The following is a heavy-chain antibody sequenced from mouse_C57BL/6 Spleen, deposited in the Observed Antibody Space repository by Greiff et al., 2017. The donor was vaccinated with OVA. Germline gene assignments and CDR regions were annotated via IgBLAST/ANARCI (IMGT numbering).Heavy chain of an antibody. J-gene: IGHJ4*01. CDR3: APRITTGAMDY. CDR1: GFSLTSYG. CDR2: IWGDGSS. V-gene: IGHV2-3*01. Sequence: VQRVESGPGLVAPSQSLSITCTVSGFSLTSYGVSWVRQPPGKGLEWLGVIWGDGSSNYHSALISRLSISKDNSKSQVCLNLNCLLAADTATYYGAPRITTGAMDYWGQGTSVTVSS. D-gene: IGHD2-4*01.